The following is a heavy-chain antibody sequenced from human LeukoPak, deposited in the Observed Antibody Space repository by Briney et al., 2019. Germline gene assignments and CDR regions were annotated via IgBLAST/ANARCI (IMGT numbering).Heavy chain of an antibody. CDR2: IYPGDSDT. CDR1: GYTFSSYW. Sequence: GESLKISCKVSGYTFSSYWIGWVRQMPGKGLEWMGIIYPGDSDTRYSPSFRGQVTISADKSITTAYLQWNSLKASDTAMYYCARSTGATGPVDYWGQGTLVTV. D-gene: IGHD2-8*02. V-gene: IGHV5-51*01. J-gene: IGHJ4*02. CDR3: ARSTGATGPVDY.